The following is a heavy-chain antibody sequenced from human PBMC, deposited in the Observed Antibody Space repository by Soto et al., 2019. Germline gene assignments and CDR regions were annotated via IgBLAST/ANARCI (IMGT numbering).Heavy chain of an antibody. D-gene: IGHD6-19*01. V-gene: IGHV4-39*01. CDR2: IYYSGST. J-gene: IGHJ5*02. CDR1: GGSISSSSYY. Sequence: SETLSLTCTVSGGSISSSSYYWGWIRQPPGKGLEWIGSIYYSGSTYYNPSLKSRVTISVDTSKNQFSLKLSSVTAADTAVYYCARRYSSDLNWFDPWGQGTLVTVSS. CDR3: ARRYSSDLNWFDP.